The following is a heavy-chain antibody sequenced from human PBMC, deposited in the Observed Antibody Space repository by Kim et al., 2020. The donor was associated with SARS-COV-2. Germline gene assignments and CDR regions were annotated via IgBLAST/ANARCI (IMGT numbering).Heavy chain of an antibody. V-gene: IGHV3-33*01. CDR2: IWSDGINK. CDR3: ATFGSGSYGWYFGV. Sequence: GGSLRLSCAASGFISSSYGVHWVRQAPGRGLEWVAVIWSDGINKESADSVKGRFTISRDNPKNTVYLEMTRLRVEDTAVYYCATFGSGSYGWYFGVWGRGTLVSVSS. CDR1: GFISSSYG. D-gene: IGHD3-10*01. J-gene: IGHJ2*01.